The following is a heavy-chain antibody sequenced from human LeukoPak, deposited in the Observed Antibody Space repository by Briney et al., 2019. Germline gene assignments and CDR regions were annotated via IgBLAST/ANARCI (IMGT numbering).Heavy chain of an antibody. CDR1: GLTFSNAW. D-gene: IGHD3-22*01. CDR2: IKSKTDGGTA. V-gene: IGHV3-15*01. Sequence: GGSLRLSCAASGLTFSNAWMSWVRQAPGKGLEWVGRIKSKTDGGTADYAAPVEGLFTISRDDSKNTLYLQMNSLKTEDTAVYYCTTDSGRLVVTWGQGTLVTVSS. J-gene: IGHJ4*02. CDR3: TTDSGRLVVT.